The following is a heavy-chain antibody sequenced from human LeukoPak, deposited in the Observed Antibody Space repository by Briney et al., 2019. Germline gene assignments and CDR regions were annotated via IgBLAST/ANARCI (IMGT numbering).Heavy chain of an antibody. D-gene: IGHD6-13*01. Sequence: GGSLRLSCAASGFTVSSNYMSWVRQAPGKGLEWVSVIYSGGSTYYADSVKGRFTISRDNSKNTLYLQMNGLRAEDTAVYYCARTVSSWYVYYFDYWGQGTLVTVSS. V-gene: IGHV3-66*02. J-gene: IGHJ4*02. CDR1: GFTVSSNY. CDR3: ARTVSSWYVYYFDY. CDR2: IYSGGST.